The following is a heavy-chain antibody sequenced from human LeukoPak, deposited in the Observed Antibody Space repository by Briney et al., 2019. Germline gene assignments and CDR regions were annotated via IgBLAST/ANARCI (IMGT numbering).Heavy chain of an antibody. V-gene: IGHV3-48*04. Sequence: PGGSLRLSCAGSGVTFGSYSMNWVRHAPGKGLEWVSYIGHTGSITDYADSVKGRFTVSRDNAKNSLYLQMNTLRAEDTAVYYCVRDGAVVTSGSYPWRYFQYWGLGTLVTVSS. CDR3: VRDGAVVTSGSYPWRYFQY. CDR1: GVTFGSYS. D-gene: IGHD3-10*01. CDR2: IGHTGSIT. J-gene: IGHJ1*01.